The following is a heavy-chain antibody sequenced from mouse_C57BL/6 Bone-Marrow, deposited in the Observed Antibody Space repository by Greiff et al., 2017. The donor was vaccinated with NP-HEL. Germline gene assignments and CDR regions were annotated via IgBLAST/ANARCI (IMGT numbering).Heavy chain of an antibody. J-gene: IGHJ4*01. D-gene: IGHD1-1*01. CDR3: ARHFYYYGSSYAMDY. CDR1: GFTFSSYT. CDR2: ISGGGGNT. V-gene: IGHV5-9*01. Sequence: EVQLVESGGGLVKPGGSLKLSCAASGFTFSSYTMSWVRQTPEKRLEWVATISGGGGNTYYPDSVKGRFTISRDNAKNTLYLQMSSLRSEDTALYYCARHFYYYGSSYAMDYWGQGTSVTVSS.